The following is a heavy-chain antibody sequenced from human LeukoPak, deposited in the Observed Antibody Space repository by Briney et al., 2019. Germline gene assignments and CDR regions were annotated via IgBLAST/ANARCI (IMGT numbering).Heavy chain of an antibody. V-gene: IGHV1-2*02. CDR1: GYSFIAYY. Sequence: GASVKVSCKASGYSFIAYYMHWVRQARGQGLEWMGWINPNSGGANYAQKFQGRVTMTRDTSISTAYMELSRLRSDDTAVYYCARGSGVDYWGQGTLVTVYS. J-gene: IGHJ4*02. D-gene: IGHD7-27*01. CDR3: ARGSGVDY. CDR2: INPNSGGA.